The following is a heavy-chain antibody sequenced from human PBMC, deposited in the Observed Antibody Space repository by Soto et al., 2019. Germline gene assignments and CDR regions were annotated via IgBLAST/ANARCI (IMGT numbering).Heavy chain of an antibody. CDR3: VRGASLNFDY. V-gene: IGHV3-30*03. J-gene: IGHJ4*02. D-gene: IGHD1-26*01. CDR2: ISNDGSNK. Sequence: PGGSLRLSCAASGFTFSSHGMHWVRQAPGKGLEWVAVISNDGSNKYYADSVKGRFTISRDNAKNSLYLQMNSLRAEDTAFYYCVRGASLNFDYWGQGILVTVSS. CDR1: GFTFSSHG.